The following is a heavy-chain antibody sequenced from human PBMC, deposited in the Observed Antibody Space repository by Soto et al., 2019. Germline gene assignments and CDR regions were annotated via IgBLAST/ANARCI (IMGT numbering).Heavy chain of an antibody. J-gene: IGHJ4*02. V-gene: IGHV3-48*01. CDR2: ISSSSGTT. CDR1: GFTFSSFS. Sequence: EVQLVESGGGLVQPGGSLRLSCAASGFTFSSFSMNWVRQAPGKGLEWVSYISSSSGTTHYADSVKGRFTISRDNAKNSLYLQMNSLRAEDTAVYYCARDIAVDLDYWGQGTLVTVSS. D-gene: IGHD6-19*01. CDR3: ARDIAVDLDY.